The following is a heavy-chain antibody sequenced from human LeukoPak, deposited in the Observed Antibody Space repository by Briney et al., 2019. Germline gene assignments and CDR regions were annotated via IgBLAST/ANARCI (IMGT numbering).Heavy chain of an antibody. CDR3: ARDLNY. J-gene: IGHJ4*02. Sequence: GGSLRLSCAASGFTFSSYAMTWVRQAPGKGLEWVSTISSSGYSTYYADYVKGRFTISRDNAKNSLYLQMNSLRAEDTAVYYCARDLNYWGQGTLVTVSS. CDR1: GFTFSSYA. CDR2: ISSSGYST. V-gene: IGHV3-21*01.